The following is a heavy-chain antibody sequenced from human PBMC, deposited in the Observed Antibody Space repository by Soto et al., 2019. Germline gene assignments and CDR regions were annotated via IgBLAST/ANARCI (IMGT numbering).Heavy chain of an antibody. J-gene: IGHJ6*02. CDR1: GFTFSSYG. CDR3: AKDKVPIAVAGTYYGMDV. V-gene: IGHV3-30*18. CDR2: ISYDGSNK. Sequence: PGGSLRLSCAASGFTFSSYGMHWVRQAPGKGLEWVAVISYDGSNKYYADSVKGRFTISRDNSKNTLYLQMNGLRAEDTAVYYCAKDKVPIAVAGTYYGMDVWGQGTTVTVSS. D-gene: IGHD6-19*01.